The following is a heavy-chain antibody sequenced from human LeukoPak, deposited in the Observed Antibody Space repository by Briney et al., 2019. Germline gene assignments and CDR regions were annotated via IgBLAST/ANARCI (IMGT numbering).Heavy chain of an antibody. CDR1: GFTFSDYY. Sequence: RGSLRLSCAASGFTFSDYYMSWIRQAPGKGLEWVSYISSSGSTIYYADSVKGRFTISRDNAKNSLYLQMNSLRAEDTALYHCARVERSSGSYYMAAAFDIWGQGTMVTVSS. CDR3: ARVERSSGSYYMAAAFDI. D-gene: IGHD3-10*01. V-gene: IGHV3-11*01. CDR2: ISSSGSTI. J-gene: IGHJ3*02.